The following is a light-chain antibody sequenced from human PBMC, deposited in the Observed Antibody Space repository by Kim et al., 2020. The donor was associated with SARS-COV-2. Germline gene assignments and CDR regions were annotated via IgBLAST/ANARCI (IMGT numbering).Light chain of an antibody. CDR3: AAWDDSLSGSYV. CDR1: SSNIGTNS. J-gene: IGLJ1*01. Sequence: QRVSISCSGSSSNIGTNSVNWYQQVPGTAPKLLMYSNNERPSGVPDRFSGSKSGTSASLAITGLQSEDEADYYCAAWDDSLSGSYVFGAGTKVTVL. V-gene: IGLV1-44*01. CDR2: SNN.